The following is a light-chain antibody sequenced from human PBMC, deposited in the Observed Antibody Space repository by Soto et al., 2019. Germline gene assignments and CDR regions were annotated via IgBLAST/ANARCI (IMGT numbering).Light chain of an antibody. V-gene: IGKV3-20*01. CDR3: QQYGSSPWT. CDR1: QSVSSNY. Sequence: EIVLTQSPGTLSLSPGERATLSCRASQSVSSNYLAWYQQKPGQAPRPLIYGASSRATGIPDRFSGSGAGTDFTLTISRLESEDFAVYYRQQYGSSPWTFGQGTKV. J-gene: IGKJ1*01. CDR2: GAS.